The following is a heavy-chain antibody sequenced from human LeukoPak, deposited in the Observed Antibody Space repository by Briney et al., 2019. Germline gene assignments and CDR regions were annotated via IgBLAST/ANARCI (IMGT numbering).Heavy chain of an antibody. CDR1: GFTFSDYS. D-gene: IGHD1-26*01. Sequence: GGSLRLSCAASGFTFSDYSMNWVRQAPGKGLEWVSFISNSSSYIFYADSVKGRFTISRDDAKNSPYLQMNSLRAEDTAVYYCVRLVVGVGFDSWGQGSLVTVSS. V-gene: IGHV3-21*01. J-gene: IGHJ4*02. CDR3: VRLVVGVGFDS. CDR2: ISNSSSYI.